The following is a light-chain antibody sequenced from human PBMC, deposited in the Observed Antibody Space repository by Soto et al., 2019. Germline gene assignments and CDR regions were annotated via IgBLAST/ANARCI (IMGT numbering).Light chain of an antibody. CDR3: SSYTTSSTVA. J-gene: IGLJ2*01. CDR2: EVS. CDR1: SSDIGGYNY. Sequence: QSVLTQSASVSGSPGQSITISCTGTSSDIGGYNYVSWYQQHPDKAPKLMIFEVSNRPSGVSNRFSGSKSGNTASLTISGLVPEDEADYYCSSYTTSSTVAFGGGTKVTVL. V-gene: IGLV2-14*01.